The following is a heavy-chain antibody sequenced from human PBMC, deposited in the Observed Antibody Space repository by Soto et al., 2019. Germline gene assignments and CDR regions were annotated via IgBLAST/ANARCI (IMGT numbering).Heavy chain of an antibody. J-gene: IGHJ4*02. CDR1: GFTVSSSY. CDR3: ARESSGCFDY. Sequence: GGSLRLSCAASGFTVSSSYMSWVRQAPGKGLEWVSIIYSGGNTYYADSVKGRFTISRDNSKNTLYLQMNSVRAEDTAVYFCARESSGCFDYWGKGT. V-gene: IGHV3-53*01. CDR2: IYSGGNT. D-gene: IGHD6-19*01.